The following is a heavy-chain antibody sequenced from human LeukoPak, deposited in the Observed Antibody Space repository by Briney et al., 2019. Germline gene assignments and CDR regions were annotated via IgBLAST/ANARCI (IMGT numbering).Heavy chain of an antibody. Sequence: GGSLRLSCAASGFTFSSYSMSWVRQAPGKGLEWVSVIYSGGSTYYADSVKGRFTISRDNSKNTLYLQMNSLRAEDTAVYYCARSEEMATFDYWGQGTLVTVSS. V-gene: IGHV3-53*01. CDR2: IYSGGST. D-gene: IGHD5-24*01. CDR3: ARSEEMATFDY. CDR1: GFTFSSYS. J-gene: IGHJ4*02.